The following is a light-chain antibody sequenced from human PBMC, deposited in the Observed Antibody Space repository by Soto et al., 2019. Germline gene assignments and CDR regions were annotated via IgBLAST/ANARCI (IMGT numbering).Light chain of an antibody. J-gene: IGKJ2*01. Sequence: EIVLTQSPATLSLSPGERATLSCRASQSVSSYLAWYQQKPGQAPRLLIYDASNRATGIPVRFSGSGSGTDFTLTISSLEPEDSAVYYCQQRSNWRTFGQGTKLEIK. CDR3: QQRSNWRT. V-gene: IGKV3-11*01. CDR1: QSVSSY. CDR2: DAS.